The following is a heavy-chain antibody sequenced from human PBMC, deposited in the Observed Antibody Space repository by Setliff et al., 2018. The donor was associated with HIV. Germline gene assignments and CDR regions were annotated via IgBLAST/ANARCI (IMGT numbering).Heavy chain of an antibody. CDR2: INNKGDST. CDR1: GFTFSSYA. D-gene: IGHD3-3*01. J-gene: IGHJ6*02. Sequence: GGSLRLSCAASGFTFSSYAMHWVRQAPGKGLEYVSVINNKGDSTYYADSVKGRFTISRDNVKNSLYLQMNSLRAEDTAVYYCAREDWRGMDVWGQGTTVTVSS. CDR3: AREDWRGMDV. V-gene: IGHV3-64*04.